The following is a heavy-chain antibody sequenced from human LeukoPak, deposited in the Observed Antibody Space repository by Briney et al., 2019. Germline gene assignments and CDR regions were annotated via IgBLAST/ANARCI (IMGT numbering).Heavy chain of an antibody. D-gene: IGHD3-16*01. CDR3: TTDMEFYVWVNTYHMY. Sequence: PGGSLRLSCAASGFSFSDAWMSWVRQAPGKGLEWVGHIQVKSEGGTTDYAAPVKGRFTISRDDSKNTLYLEMNSLKSEDTAVYFCTTDMEFYVWVNTYHMYWGQGTRVTVSS. CDR2: IQVKSEGGTT. J-gene: IGHJ4*02. CDR1: GFSFSDAW. V-gene: IGHV3-15*01.